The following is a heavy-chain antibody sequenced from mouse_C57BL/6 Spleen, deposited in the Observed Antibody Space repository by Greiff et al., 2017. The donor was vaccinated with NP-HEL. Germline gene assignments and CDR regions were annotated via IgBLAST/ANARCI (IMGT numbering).Heavy chain of an antibody. CDR2: IYPGDGDT. J-gene: IGHJ2*01. CDR1: GYAFSSYW. CDR3: AREGLRRHFDY. Sequence: VQLQQSGAELVKPGASVKISCKASGYAFSSYWMNWVKQRPGKGLEWIGQIYPGDGDTNYNGKFKGKATLTADKSSSTAYMQLSSLTSEDSAVYFFAREGLRRHFDYWGQGTTLTVSS. D-gene: IGHD2-4*01. V-gene: IGHV1-80*01.